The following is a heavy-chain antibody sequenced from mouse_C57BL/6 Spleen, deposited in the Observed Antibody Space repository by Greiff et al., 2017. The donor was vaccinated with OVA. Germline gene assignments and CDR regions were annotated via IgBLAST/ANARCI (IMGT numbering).Heavy chain of an antibody. CDR1: GYTFTSYW. Sequence: QVQLQQPGAELVRPGTSVKLSCKASGYTFTSYWMHWVKQRPGQGLEWIGNINPSNGGTNYNEKFKSKATLTVDKSSSTAYMQLSSLTSEDSAVYYCARQVTTVVATDYWGQGTTLTVSS. J-gene: IGHJ2*01. CDR3: ARQVTTVVATDY. CDR2: INPSNGGT. D-gene: IGHD1-1*01. V-gene: IGHV1-53*01.